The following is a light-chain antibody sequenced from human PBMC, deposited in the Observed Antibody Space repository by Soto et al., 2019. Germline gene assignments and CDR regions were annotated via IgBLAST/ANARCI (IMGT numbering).Light chain of an antibody. CDR2: DDS. CDR1: NIGSKT. J-gene: IGLJ1*01. CDR3: QVWDVSTAHYV. V-gene: IGLV3-21*02. Sequence: SYELTQPPSMSVAPGQTARITCGGNNIGSKTVHWYQQKAGQAPVLVVYDDSDRPSGIPERFSGSNSGNTATLTISRVEAGDEADYYCQVWDVSTAHYVFGTGTKVTVL.